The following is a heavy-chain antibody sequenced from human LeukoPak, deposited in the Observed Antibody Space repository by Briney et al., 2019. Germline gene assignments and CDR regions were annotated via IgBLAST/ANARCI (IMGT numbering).Heavy chain of an antibody. D-gene: IGHD4-23*01. V-gene: IGHV4-31*03. J-gene: IGHJ3*02. CDR3: ARDYGGEVGAFDI. CDR2: IYYSGST. Sequence: SETLSLTCTVSGGSISTGGYYWSWIRQHPGKGLEWIGYIYYSGSTYYNPSLKSRVAISVDTSKNQFSLKLRSVTAADTAVYYCARDYGGEVGAFDIWGQGTMVTVSS. CDR1: GGSISTGGYY.